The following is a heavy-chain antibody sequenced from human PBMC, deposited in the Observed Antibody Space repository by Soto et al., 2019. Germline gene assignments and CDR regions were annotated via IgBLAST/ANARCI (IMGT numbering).Heavy chain of an antibody. CDR3: ARPIQYYFDTSTQSAWFDP. Sequence: QVQLVQSGAEVKKPGSSVKVSCKTSGGTFGSYAISWVRQAPGQGLEWMGGIIPIFSTPNYAQKFQGRVTITADESTSTAYMELSSLRSEDTAVYYCARPIQYYFDTSTQSAWFDPSGQGTLVTVSS. D-gene: IGHD3-22*01. CDR2: IIPIFSTP. V-gene: IGHV1-69*12. CDR1: GGTFGSYA. J-gene: IGHJ5*02.